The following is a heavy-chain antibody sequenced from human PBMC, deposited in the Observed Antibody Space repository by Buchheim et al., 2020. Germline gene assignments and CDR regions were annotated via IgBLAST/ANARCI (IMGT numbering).Heavy chain of an antibody. V-gene: IGHV4-30-4*01. CDR2: IYYSGNT. D-gene: IGHD7-27*01. CDR3: ARAGTGSDAFDI. J-gene: IGHJ3*02. CDR1: GDSINSGDYY. Sequence: QVQLQESGPGLVKPSQTLSLTCTVSGDSINSGDYYWSWIRQPPGRGLEWIGYIYYSGNTYYNPTLKSRVTISVDTSKNNFSLRLSSVTAGDTAMYYCARAGTGSDAFDIWGQGT.